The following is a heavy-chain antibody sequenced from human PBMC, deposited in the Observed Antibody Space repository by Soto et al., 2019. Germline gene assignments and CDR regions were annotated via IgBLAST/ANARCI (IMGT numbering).Heavy chain of an antibody. Sequence: PGGSLRLSCAASGFTFSSYGMHWVRQAPGKGLEWVAVIWYDGSNKYYADSVKGRFTISRDNSKNTLYLQMNSLRAEDTALYYCARAHYHDSGDYYFFDYWGLGTLVTVSS. CDR2: IWYDGSNK. CDR3: ARAHYHDSGDYYFFDY. V-gene: IGHV3-33*01. CDR1: GFTFSSYG. J-gene: IGHJ4*02. D-gene: IGHD3-22*01.